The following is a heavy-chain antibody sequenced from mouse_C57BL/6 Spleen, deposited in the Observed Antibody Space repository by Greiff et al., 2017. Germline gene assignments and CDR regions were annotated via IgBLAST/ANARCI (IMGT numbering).Heavy chain of an antibody. CDR1: GYTFTDYY. J-gene: IGHJ4*01. D-gene: IGHD1-1*01. Sequence: VQLQQSGPELVKPGASVKISCKASGYTFTDYYMNWVKQSHGKSLEWIGDINPNNGGTSYNQKFKGQATLTVDKSSSTAYMELRSLTSVDSAVYYCARLVTTVVATDYYAMDYWGQGTSVTVSS. V-gene: IGHV1-26*01. CDR2: INPNNGGT. CDR3: ARLVTTVVATDYYAMDY.